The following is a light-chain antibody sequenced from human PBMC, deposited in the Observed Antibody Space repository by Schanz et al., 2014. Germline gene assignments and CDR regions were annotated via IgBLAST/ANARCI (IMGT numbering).Light chain of an antibody. CDR2: GNT. J-gene: IGLJ2*01. V-gene: IGLV1-40*01. CDR1: SSNIGAGYD. Sequence: QSVLAQPPSVSGAPGQRVTISCTGSSSNIGAGYDVHWYQQLPGTAPKLVIFGNTNRPSGVPDRFSGSKSGTSASLAISGLQSEDEADYYCSSYTRTDTVVFGGGTKLTVL. CDR3: SSYTRTDTVV.